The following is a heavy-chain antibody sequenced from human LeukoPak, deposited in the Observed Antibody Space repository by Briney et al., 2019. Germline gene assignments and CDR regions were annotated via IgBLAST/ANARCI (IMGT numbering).Heavy chain of an antibody. Sequence: GGSLRLSCAASGFTFSSYEMNWVRQAPGKGLEWVSYISSSGSTIYYADSVKGRFTTSRDNAKNSLYLQMNSLRAEDTAVYYCARDEGGXXXXXSEXXXWGQGTLVTVSS. CDR1: GFTFSSYE. J-gene: IGHJ4*02. V-gene: IGHV3-48*03. CDR3: ARDEGGXXXXXSEXXX. CDR2: ISSSGSTI.